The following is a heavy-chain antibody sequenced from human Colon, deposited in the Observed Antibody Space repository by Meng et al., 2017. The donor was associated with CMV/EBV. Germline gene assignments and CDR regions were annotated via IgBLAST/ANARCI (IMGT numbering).Heavy chain of an antibody. CDR3: ARGAYFSGNYPRRQYFEY. CDR2: VDHDGTV. Sequence: SETLSLTCVVEGGTFRNYYWSWIRQSPEKGLEWIGEVDHDGTVRGSASLNGRVIVTADPSSRRFYLNLTSVTAADSGVYFCARGAYFSGNYPRRQYFEYWGQGTQVTVSS. CDR1: GGTFRNYY. D-gene: IGHD3-3*01. J-gene: IGHJ4*02. V-gene: IGHV4-34*01.